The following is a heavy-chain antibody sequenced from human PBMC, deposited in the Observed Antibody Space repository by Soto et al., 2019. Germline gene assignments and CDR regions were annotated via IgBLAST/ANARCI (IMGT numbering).Heavy chain of an antibody. D-gene: IGHD2-15*01. J-gene: IGHJ6*03. CDR3: ARAYCSGGSCYYYYYYMDV. V-gene: IGHV3-33*01. CDR1: GFTFSSYG. CDR2: IWYGGSNK. Sequence: GGSLRLSCAASGFTFSSYGMHWVRQAPGKGLEWVAVIWYGGSNKYYADSVKGRFTISRDNSKNTLYLQMNSLRAEDTAVYYCARAYCSGGSCYYYYYYMDVWGKGTTVTVSS.